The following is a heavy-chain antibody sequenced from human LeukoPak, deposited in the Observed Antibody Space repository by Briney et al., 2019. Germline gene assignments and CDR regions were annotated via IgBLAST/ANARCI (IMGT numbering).Heavy chain of an antibody. J-gene: IGHJ3*02. D-gene: IGHD5-12*01. CDR1: GFTFSSYA. CDR3: ARINSGLKWGDALDI. V-gene: IGHV3-30-3*01. CDR2: ISYDGSNK. Sequence: PGGSLRLSCAASGFTFSSYAMHWVRQAPGKGLEWVAVISYDGSNKYYADSVKGRFTISRDNSKNTLYLQMNSLRAEDTAVYYCARINSGLKWGDALDIWGQGTKVTVSS.